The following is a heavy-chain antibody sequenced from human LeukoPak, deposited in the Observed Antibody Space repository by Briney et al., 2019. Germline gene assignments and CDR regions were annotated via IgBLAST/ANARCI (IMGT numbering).Heavy chain of an antibody. Sequence: PGESLRLSCAASGFTFSAHYMSWIRQSPGKGLEWLSYISGNGGDTNYADSVRGRITSSRDNAKNSLFLQMSSLRAEDTAIYYCGRGARASDSWGQGTLVTVSS. CDR1: GFTFSAHY. CDR3: GRGARASDS. CDR2: ISGNGGDT. V-gene: IGHV3-11*05. J-gene: IGHJ4*02.